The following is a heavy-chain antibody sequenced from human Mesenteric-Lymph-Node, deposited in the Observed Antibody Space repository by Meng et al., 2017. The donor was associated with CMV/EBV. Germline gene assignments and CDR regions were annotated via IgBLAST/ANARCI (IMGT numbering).Heavy chain of an antibody. D-gene: IGHD3-3*01. CDR3: ARVDDFWSGYHPFDY. V-gene: IGHV1-2*02. J-gene: IGHJ4*02. Sequence: ASVKVSCKASGYTFTGYYLHWVRQAPGQGLEWMGWINPNSFGTNYAQKFQGRVTMTRDTSTSTVHMELSSLRSEDTAVYYCARVDDFWSGYHPFDYWGQGTLVTVSS. CDR2: INPNSFGT. CDR1: GYTFTGYY.